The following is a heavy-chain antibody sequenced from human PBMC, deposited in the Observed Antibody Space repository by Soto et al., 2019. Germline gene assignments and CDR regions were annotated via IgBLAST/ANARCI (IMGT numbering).Heavy chain of an antibody. J-gene: IGHJ6*02. CDR1: GFTFSFYE. D-gene: IGHD4-17*01. CDR2: ISSGGSTM. Sequence: PGGSLRLSCAGSGFTFSFYEMSWVRQAPGKGLEWVSYISSGGSTMYYADSVKGRFTISRDNAKNSLYLQMNSLRADDTAVYYCARDGYGDPYLYYGMDVWGQGTTVTVSS. CDR3: ARDGYGDPYLYYGMDV. V-gene: IGHV3-48*03.